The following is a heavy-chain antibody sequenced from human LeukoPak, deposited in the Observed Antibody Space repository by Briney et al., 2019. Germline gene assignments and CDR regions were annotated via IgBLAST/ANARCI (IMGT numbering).Heavy chain of an antibody. CDR1: GFNVTTNY. D-gene: IGHD5-24*01. Sequence: GGSLRLSCAASGFNVTTNYMSRVRQAPGKGLEWVSVIYSGGTTYYADFVKGRFTISRDISKNTLSLQMNSLRAEDTAVYYCARGRRDGYNLGYWGQGTLVAVSS. V-gene: IGHV3-53*01. CDR3: ARGRRDGYNLGY. CDR2: IYSGGTT. J-gene: IGHJ4*02.